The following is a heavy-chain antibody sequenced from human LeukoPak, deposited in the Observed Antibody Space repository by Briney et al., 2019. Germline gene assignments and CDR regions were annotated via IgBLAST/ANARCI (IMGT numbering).Heavy chain of an antibody. CDR2: ISSSSSYI. CDR3: ARHPTGFPNWFGP. D-gene: IGHD1-14*01. V-gene: IGHV3-21*01. J-gene: IGHJ5*02. Sequence: GGSLRLSCAASGFTFSSYSMNWVRQAPGKGLEWVSSISSSSSYIYYADSVKGRFTISRDNAKNSLYLQMNSLRAEDTAVYYCARHPTGFPNWFGPWGQGTLVTVSS. CDR1: GFTFSSYS.